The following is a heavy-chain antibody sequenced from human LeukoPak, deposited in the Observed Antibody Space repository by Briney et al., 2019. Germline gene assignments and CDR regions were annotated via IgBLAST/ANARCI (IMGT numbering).Heavy chain of an antibody. Sequence: VRGLRLSCAASRFTLSSYAMQWVCQAPGKGLEWVAVISYDGSNKYYADSAKGRFTISRDNSKNTLYLQMNSLRAEDTAVYYCARDRVSVGTVTTPGYWGQGTLVTVSS. J-gene: IGHJ4*02. D-gene: IGHD4-17*01. CDR3: ARDRVSVGTVTTPGY. V-gene: IGHV3-30*04. CDR1: RFTLSSYA. CDR2: ISYDGSNK.